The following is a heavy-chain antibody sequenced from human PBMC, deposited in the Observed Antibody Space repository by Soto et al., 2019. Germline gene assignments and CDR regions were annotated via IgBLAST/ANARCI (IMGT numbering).Heavy chain of an antibody. D-gene: IGHD3-16*01. CDR3: ARQAIGDEYYYYYGMEV. Sequence: GGSLRLSCAASGFTFSSYGMHRVRQAPGKGLEWVAVISYDGSNKYYADSVKGRFTISRDNSKNTLYLQMNSLRAEDTAVYYCARQAIGDEYYYYYGMEVWGQGTTVTVSS. CDR2: ISYDGSNK. J-gene: IGHJ6*02. CDR1: GFTFSSYG. V-gene: IGHV3-30*03.